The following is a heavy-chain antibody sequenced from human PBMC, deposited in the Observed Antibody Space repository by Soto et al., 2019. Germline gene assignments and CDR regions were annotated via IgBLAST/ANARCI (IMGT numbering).Heavy chain of an antibody. Sequence: QVQLVQSGAEVKKPGSSVKVSCKASGDSFSNYGISWVRQAPGQGLEWLGGIIPILDTANYAQKFQGRVTITADESTNTAYMELSSLRYEDTAVYYCAKMPPRTTATAYYFHYLGQGTLVTVSS. CDR2: IIPILDTA. J-gene: IGHJ4*02. CDR3: AKMPPRTTATAYYFHY. CDR1: GDSFSNYG. V-gene: IGHV1-69*12. D-gene: IGHD4-17*01.